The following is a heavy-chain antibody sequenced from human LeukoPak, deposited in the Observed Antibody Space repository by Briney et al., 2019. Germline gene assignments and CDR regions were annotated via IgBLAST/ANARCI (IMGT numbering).Heavy chain of an antibody. CDR2: IIPIFGTA. CDR1: GGTFSGYA. CDR3: ARNGDYKPFDY. J-gene: IGHJ4*02. V-gene: IGHV1-69*06. D-gene: IGHD4-17*01. Sequence: ASVKLSCKASGGTFSGYAISWVRQAPGQRLEWMGGIIPIFGTANYAQKFQRRVTITAHKSTSTAYMELSSLRSEDTAVYYCARNGDYKPFDYWGQGTLVTVSS.